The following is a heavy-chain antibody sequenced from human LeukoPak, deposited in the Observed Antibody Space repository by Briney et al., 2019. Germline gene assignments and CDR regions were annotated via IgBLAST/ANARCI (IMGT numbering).Heavy chain of an antibody. J-gene: IGHJ4*02. Sequence: GGSLRLSCAASGFTFSSYGMHWVRQAPGKGLEWVAVISYDGSNKYYADSVKGRFTISRDNSKNTLYLQMNSLRAEDTAVYYCAKDRRYAPLFTISNYFDYWGQETLVTVSS. CDR3: AKDRRYAPLFTISNYFDY. V-gene: IGHV3-30*18. CDR2: ISYDGSNK. CDR1: GFTFSSYG. D-gene: IGHD3-3*01.